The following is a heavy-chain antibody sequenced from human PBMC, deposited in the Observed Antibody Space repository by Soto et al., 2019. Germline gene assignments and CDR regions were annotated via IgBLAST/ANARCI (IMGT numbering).Heavy chain of an antibody. CDR3: ARYPQEVLSQYFDY. D-gene: IGHD4-4*01. CDR2: ISGHGGST. Sequence: SLRLSCSTSGFNFDKYAMSWVRQAPGKGLEWVSSISGHGGSTWYADSVKGRFTIARDNSKNTLYLEMNSLRAQDTALYYCARYPQEVLSQYFDYWGKGTLVTVSS. J-gene: IGHJ4*02. CDR1: GFNFDKYA. V-gene: IGHV3-23*01.